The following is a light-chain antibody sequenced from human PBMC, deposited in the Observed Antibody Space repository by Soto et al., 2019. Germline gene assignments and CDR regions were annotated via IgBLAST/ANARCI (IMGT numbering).Light chain of an antibody. Sequence: EIAMTQSPATLSVSPGERATLSGRASQSVSSNLAWYQQKPGQATRLLFDGSSTRATGIPGRFSGSGSGTEFTLTVSSLQSKDFAVYYCQQYNNWPPLTFGGGTKVEIK. CDR2: GSS. V-gene: IGKV3-15*01. CDR3: QQYNNWPPLT. J-gene: IGKJ4*01. CDR1: QSVSSN.